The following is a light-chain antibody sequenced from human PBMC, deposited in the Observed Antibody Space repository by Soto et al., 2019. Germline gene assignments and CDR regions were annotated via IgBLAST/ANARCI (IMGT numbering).Light chain of an antibody. CDR2: DVN. Sequence: QSALTQPASESGSPGQSITISCTGSSSDVGGYNYVSWYQQHPVKAPKLIIYDVNNRPSGVSDRFSGSKSGNTASLTISGLQAEDEADYYCSSYTSSSTLGVFGGGTKLTVL. J-gene: IGLJ3*02. CDR3: SSYTSSSTLGV. CDR1: SSDVGGYNY. V-gene: IGLV2-14*03.